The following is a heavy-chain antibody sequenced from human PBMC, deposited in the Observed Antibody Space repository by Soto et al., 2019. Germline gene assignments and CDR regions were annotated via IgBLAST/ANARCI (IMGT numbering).Heavy chain of an antibody. CDR1: GYTFTGYY. CDR3: ARERYQVISDGMDV. D-gene: IGHD2-2*01. J-gene: IGHJ6*02. V-gene: IGHV1-2*02. CDR2: INPETGGT. Sequence: QVQLVQSGADVKTPGASVRVSCKASGYTFTGYYVHWVREAPGQGLEWMGWINPETGGTSDAQKFQGRVTLPRDTSINIAYLELSRLRFDDAAVYFCARERYQVISDGMDVWGQGTTVTVSS.